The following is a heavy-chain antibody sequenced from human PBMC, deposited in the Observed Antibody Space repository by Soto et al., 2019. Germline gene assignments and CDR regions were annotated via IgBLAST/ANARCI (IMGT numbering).Heavy chain of an antibody. Sequence: PSETLSLTCTVSGGSISSGGYYWSWIRQHPGKGLEWIGYVYYSGSTYYNPSLKSRVTISVDTSKNQFSLKLSSVTAADTAVYYCARESRPIAVAGDYYYYGMDVWGQGTTVTVSS. CDR1: GGSISSGGYY. CDR2: VYYSGST. D-gene: IGHD6-19*01. J-gene: IGHJ6*02. V-gene: IGHV4-31*03. CDR3: ARESRPIAVAGDYYYYGMDV.